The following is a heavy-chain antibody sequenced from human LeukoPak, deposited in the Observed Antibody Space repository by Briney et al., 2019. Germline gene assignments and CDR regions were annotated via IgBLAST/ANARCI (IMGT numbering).Heavy chain of an antibody. D-gene: IGHD6-13*01. CDR3: ARGGGSSSWYEFDY. J-gene: IGHJ4*02. Sequence: SETLSLTCTVSGGSISSGGYFWNWIRQLPGKGLEWIGYIYSSGSTYNPSLKSRVTISVDTSKNQFSLKLSSVTAADTAVYYCARGGGSSSWYEFDYWGQGTLVTVSS. V-gene: IGHV4-61*08. CDR1: GGSISSGGYF. CDR2: IYSSGST.